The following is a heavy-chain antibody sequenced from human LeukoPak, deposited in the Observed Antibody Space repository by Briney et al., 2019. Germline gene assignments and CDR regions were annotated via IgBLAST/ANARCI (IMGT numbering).Heavy chain of an antibody. J-gene: IGHJ4*02. CDR2: INPNSGGT. CDR1: GYTFTGYY. Sequence: GASVKVSCKASGYTFTGYYMHWVRQAPGQGLEWMGWINPNSGGTNYAQKFQGRVTMTRDTSISTAYMELSRLRSDDTAVYYCARDLFPRPHYDSSGYQEYYFDYWGQGTLVTGSS. D-gene: IGHD3-22*01. V-gene: IGHV1-2*02. CDR3: ARDLFPRPHYDSSGYQEYYFDY.